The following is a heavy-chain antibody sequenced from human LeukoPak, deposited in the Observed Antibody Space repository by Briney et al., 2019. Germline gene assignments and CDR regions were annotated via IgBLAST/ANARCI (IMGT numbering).Heavy chain of an antibody. CDR3: ARGSGSRSPYYYYMDV. V-gene: IGHV1-69*13. J-gene: IGHJ6*03. D-gene: IGHD1-26*01. Sequence: SVKVSCKASGGTFSSYAISWVRQAPGQGLEWMGGIIPIFGTANYAQKFQGRVTITADESTSTAYMELSSLRSEDTAVYYCARGSGSRSPYYYYMDVWGKGTTVTISS. CDR1: GGTFSSYA. CDR2: IIPIFGTA.